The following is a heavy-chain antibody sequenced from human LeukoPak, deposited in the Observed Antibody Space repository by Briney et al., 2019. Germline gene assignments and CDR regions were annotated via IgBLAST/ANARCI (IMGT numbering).Heavy chain of an antibody. J-gene: IGHJ6*04. CDR1: GFTFSSYG. V-gene: IGHV3-30*18. D-gene: IGHD4-17*01. Sequence: GRSLRLSCAASGFTFSSYGMHWVRQAPGKGLEWVAVISYDGSNKYYADSVKGRFTISRDNSKNTLYLPMNSLRAEDTAVYYCAKGGYGDYYYYGMDVWGKGTTVTVSS. CDR3: AKGGYGDYYYYGMDV. CDR2: ISYDGSNK.